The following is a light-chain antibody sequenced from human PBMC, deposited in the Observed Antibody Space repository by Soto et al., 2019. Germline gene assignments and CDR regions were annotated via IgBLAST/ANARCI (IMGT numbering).Light chain of an antibody. V-gene: IGKV1-5*03. Sequence: DIQMTQSPTTLSGSVGYRVTITGLALQTISSWLALYQQKPGKAPKILIYKASTLKSGVPSRFSGSGSGTEFTLTISSMPPDYFATYYCQHYNTYSTFGQGTRLEIK. CDR3: QHYNTYST. J-gene: IGKJ5*01. CDR2: KAS. CDR1: QTISSW.